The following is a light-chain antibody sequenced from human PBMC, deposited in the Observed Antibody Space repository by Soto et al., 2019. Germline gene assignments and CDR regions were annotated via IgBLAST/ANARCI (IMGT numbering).Light chain of an antibody. J-gene: IGKJ3*01. CDR2: DAS. Sequence: EIVLTQSPATLSLSPGERATLSCRASQSVTRYLAWYQQRPGQTPRLLIYDASNRATGIPARFSGSGSGTDFTLSISSLEPEDFAVYYCQQRSSWPLTFG. CDR3: QQRSSWPLT. CDR1: QSVTRY. V-gene: IGKV3-11*01.